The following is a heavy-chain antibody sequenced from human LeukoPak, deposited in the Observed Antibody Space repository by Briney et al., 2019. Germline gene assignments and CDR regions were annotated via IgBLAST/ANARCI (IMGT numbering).Heavy chain of an antibody. CDR2: IRAYNGNT. CDR3: TRHFGVYYYYFYMDV. CDR1: GYNFNCYG. V-gene: IGHV1-18*01. J-gene: IGHJ6*03. Sequence: ASVKVSCKASGYNFNCYGISWVRQAPGQGLEWMGWIRAYNGNTNYGQSFQGRVTMTTDTSTSTAYMELRSLRSDDTAVYYCTRHFGVYYYYFYMDVWGKGTTVTVSS. D-gene: IGHD3-10*01.